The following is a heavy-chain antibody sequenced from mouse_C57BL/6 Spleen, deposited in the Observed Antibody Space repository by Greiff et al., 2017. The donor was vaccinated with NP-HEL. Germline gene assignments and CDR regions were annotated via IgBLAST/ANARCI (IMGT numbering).Heavy chain of an antibody. V-gene: IGHV1-15*01. CDR2: IDPETGGT. CDR3: TRGSFYYGSSYGFAY. D-gene: IGHD1-1*01. Sequence: VQLQQSGAELVRPGASVTLSCKASGYTFTDYEMHWVKQTPVHGLEWIGAIDPETGGTAYNQKFKGKAILTADKSSSTAYMELRSLTSEDSAVYYCTRGSFYYGSSYGFAYWGQGTLVTVSA. J-gene: IGHJ3*01. CDR1: GYTFTDYE.